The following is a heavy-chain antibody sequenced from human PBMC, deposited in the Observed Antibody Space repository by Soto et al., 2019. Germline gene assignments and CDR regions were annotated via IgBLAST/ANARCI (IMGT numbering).Heavy chain of an antibody. J-gene: IGHJ2*01. V-gene: IGHV3-21*01. CDR1: GFTFSSYS. Sequence: GGSLRLSCAASGFTFSSYSMNWVRQAPGKGLEWVSSISSSSSYIYYADSVKGRFTISRDNAKNSLYLQMNSLRAEDTAVYYCARVLYCSSTSCYAGWYFDLWGRGTLVTVSS. CDR2: ISSSSSYI. CDR3: ARVLYCSSTSCYAGWYFDL. D-gene: IGHD2-2*01.